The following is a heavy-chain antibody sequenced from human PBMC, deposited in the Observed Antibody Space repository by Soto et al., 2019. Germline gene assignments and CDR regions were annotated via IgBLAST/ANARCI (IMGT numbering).Heavy chain of an antibody. V-gene: IGHV4-59*08. Sequence: PSETLSLTCTVSGGSISSYYWSWIRQPPGKGLEWIGYIYYSGSTNYNPSLKSRVTISVDTSKNQFSLKLSSVTAADTAVYYCARLYSGYDLDNWFDPWGQGTLVTVSS. CDR1: GGSISSYY. CDR2: IYYSGST. D-gene: IGHD5-12*01. J-gene: IGHJ5*02. CDR3: ARLYSGYDLDNWFDP.